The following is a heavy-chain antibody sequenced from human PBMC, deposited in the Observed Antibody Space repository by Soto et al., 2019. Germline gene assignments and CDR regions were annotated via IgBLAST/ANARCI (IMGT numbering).Heavy chain of an antibody. V-gene: IGHV5-51*01. CDR2: IYPGDSDT. CDR1: GYSFTSFG. CDR3: ARQREYDYVWGSYRYSYFDY. D-gene: IGHD3-16*02. J-gene: IGHJ4*02. Sequence: GEFLKISCKGSGYSFTSFGIGWVRQMPGKGLEWMGIIYPGDSDTRYSPSFQGQVTISADKSISTAYLQWSSLKASDTAMYYCARQREYDYVWGSYRYSYFDYWGQGTLVTVSS.